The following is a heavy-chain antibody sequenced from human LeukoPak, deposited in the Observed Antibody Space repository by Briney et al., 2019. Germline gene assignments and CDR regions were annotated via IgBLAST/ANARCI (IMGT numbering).Heavy chain of an antibody. V-gene: IGHV3-30*18. CDR1: GFTFSSYG. J-gene: IGHJ4*02. CDR3: AKDSWNYFLGGSRPRHFDY. CDR2: ISYDGSNK. D-gene: IGHD1-7*01. Sequence: GRSLRLSCAASGFTFSSYGMHWVRQARGKGLERVAVISYDGSNKYYTDSVKGRFTISRDNSKNTLYLQVNSLRAEDTAVYYCAKDSWNYFLGGSRPRHFDYWGQGTLVTVSS.